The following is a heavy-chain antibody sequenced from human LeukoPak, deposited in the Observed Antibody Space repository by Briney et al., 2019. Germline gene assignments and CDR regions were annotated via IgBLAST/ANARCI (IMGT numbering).Heavy chain of an antibody. D-gene: IGHD6-19*01. CDR2: NSGGST. CDR1: GFTFKDYA. V-gene: IGHV3-23*01. J-gene: IGHJ4*02. Sequence: GGSLRLSCVASGFTFKDYAMGWVRQAPGKGLEWVSSNSGGSTYYADSVKGRFSISRDNSKNTLYLQMNSLRAEDTAVYYCAKDLGSSGWYIDYWGQGTLVTVSS. CDR3: AKDLGSSGWYIDY.